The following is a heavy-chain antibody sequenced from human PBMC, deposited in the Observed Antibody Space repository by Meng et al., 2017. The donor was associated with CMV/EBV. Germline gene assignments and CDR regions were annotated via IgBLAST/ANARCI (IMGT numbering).Heavy chain of an antibody. V-gene: IGHV3-30*14. CDR1: GFTFSSYV. CDR3: ARDEIAAAYYGMDV. Sequence: GGSLRLSCAASGFTFSSYVMHWVRQAPGKGLEWVADISYDVSNKNYADSVRGRFTISRDNSKNTLFVQMNSLRGEDTAVYYCARDEIAAAYYGMDVWGQGTTVTVSS. J-gene: IGHJ6*02. CDR2: ISYDVSNK. D-gene: IGHD6-13*01.